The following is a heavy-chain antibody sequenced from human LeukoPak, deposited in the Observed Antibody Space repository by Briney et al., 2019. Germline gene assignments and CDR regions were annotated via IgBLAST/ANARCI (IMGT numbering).Heavy chain of an antibody. Sequence: GGSLRLSCTASGFIFDNNAMTWVRQAPGKGLEWVGFIHSKGCGRRKQYAAYVRGRFTISRNDSRSIAYLQMDSLRTDDTAVYYCTRGTMGWDTLPYSFDHWGQGVLVTVSS. V-gene: IGHV3-49*04. J-gene: IGHJ4*02. D-gene: IGHD5-18*01. CDR1: GFIFDNNA. CDR3: TRGTMGWDTLPYSFDH. CDR2: IHSKGCGRRK.